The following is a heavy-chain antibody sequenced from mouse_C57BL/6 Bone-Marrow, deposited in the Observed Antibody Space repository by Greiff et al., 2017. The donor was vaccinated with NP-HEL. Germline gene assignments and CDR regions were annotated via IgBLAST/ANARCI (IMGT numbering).Heavy chain of an antibody. J-gene: IGHJ4*01. CDR1: GYTFTSYW. CDR2: IYPGSGST. D-gene: IGHD2-14*01. CDR3: ARGVPPYAMDY. V-gene: IGHV1-55*01. Sequence: QVQLQQPGAELVKPGASVKMSCKASGYTFTSYWITWVKQRPGQGLEWIGDIYPGSGSTNYNEKFTSKATLTVATSSSTAYMQLSSLTSEDSAVYYCARGVPPYAMDYWGQGTSVTVSS.